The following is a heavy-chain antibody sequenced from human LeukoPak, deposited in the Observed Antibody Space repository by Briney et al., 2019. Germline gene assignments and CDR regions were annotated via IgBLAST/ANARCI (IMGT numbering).Heavy chain of an antibody. D-gene: IGHD1-26*01. Sequence: PGGSLRLSCAASGFTFDDYGMSWVRQTPGKGLEWVSYISSSGSTIYYADSVKGRFTISRDNAKNSLYLQMNSLRAEDTAVYYCARKHTSIVTDAFDIWGQGTMVTVSS. CDR3: ARKHTSIVTDAFDI. V-gene: IGHV3-11*04. CDR2: ISSSGSTI. CDR1: GFTFDDYG. J-gene: IGHJ3*02.